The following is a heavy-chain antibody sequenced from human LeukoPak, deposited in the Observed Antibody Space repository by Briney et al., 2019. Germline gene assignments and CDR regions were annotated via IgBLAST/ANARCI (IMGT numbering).Heavy chain of an antibody. CDR3: ARVHGVCNTTTCYVANADV. CDR1: GFTFSAFA. J-gene: IGHJ6*03. CDR2: ISSRGGTV. V-gene: IGHV3-48*02. D-gene: IGHD2-2*01. Sequence: GGSLRLSCAGSGFTFSAFAMSWVRQSPGKGLEWISYISSRGGTVFYADSVRGRFTISRDNDRNSVFLQMNGLRDDDTATYYCARVHGVCNTTTCYVANADVWGKGTTVSVS.